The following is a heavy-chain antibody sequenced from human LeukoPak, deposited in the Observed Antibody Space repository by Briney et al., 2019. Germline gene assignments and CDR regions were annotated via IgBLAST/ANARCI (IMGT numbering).Heavy chain of an antibody. CDR3: ARVLRFLEWLPFDY. CDR1: EFTFSTYW. CDR2: IKQDGSEK. V-gene: IGHV3-7*01. Sequence: GGSLRLSCAASEFTFSTYWMSWVRQAPGKWLEWVANIKQDGSEKYYVDSVRGRFTISRDNAKNSLYLQMNSLRAEDTAVYYCARVLRFLEWLPFDYWGQGTLVTVSS. D-gene: IGHD3-3*01. J-gene: IGHJ4*02.